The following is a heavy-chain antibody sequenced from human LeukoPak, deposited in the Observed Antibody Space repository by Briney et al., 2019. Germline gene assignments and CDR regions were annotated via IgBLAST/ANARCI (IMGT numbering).Heavy chain of an antibody. J-gene: IGHJ4*02. CDR1: GYSFTSYR. CDR2: IYPDDSDT. CDR3: ARRSDRRAHFDY. D-gene: IGHD3-22*01. V-gene: IGHV5-51*01. Sequence: GESLKISCKGSGYSFTSYRIGWVRQMPGKGLEWMGIIYPDDSDTTYSPSFQGQVTISVDKSISTAYLRWSSLKASDSAMYYCARRSDRRAHFDYWGRGTLVTVSS.